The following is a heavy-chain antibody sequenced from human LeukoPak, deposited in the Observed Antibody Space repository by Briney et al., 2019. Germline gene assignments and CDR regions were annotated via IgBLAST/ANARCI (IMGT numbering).Heavy chain of an antibody. CDR3: ARDAMGGSGYDWFDP. Sequence: GGSLRLSCAASGCTFSSYGMHWVRQAPGQGLEWVAVIWFDGRNKYYADSVKGRFVISRDNSKNTLFLQMNSLRAEDTAVYYCARDAMGGSGYDWFDPWGQGTLVTVSS. V-gene: IGHV3-33*01. CDR1: GCTFSSYG. D-gene: IGHD3-22*01. J-gene: IGHJ5*02. CDR2: IWFDGRNK.